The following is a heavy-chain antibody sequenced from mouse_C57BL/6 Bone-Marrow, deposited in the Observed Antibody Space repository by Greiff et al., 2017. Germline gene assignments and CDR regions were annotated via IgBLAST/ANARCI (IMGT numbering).Heavy chain of an antibody. CDR2: IDPSDSET. Sequence: QVQLQQPGAELVRPGSSVKLSCKASGYTFTSYWMHWVKQRPIQGLEWIGNIDPSDSETHYNQKFKDKATLTVDKSSSTAYMQLSSLTSEDSAVYYCARGRVYYYGSRPFDYWGQGTTLTVSS. J-gene: IGHJ2*01. CDR1: GYTFTSYW. CDR3: ARGRVYYYGSRPFDY. V-gene: IGHV1-52*01. D-gene: IGHD1-1*01.